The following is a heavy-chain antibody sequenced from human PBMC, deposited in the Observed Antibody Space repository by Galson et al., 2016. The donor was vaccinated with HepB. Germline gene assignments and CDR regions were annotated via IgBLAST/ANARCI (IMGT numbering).Heavy chain of an antibody. J-gene: IGHJ1*01. Sequence: SLRLSCAASGFNFGDYCMSWFRQAPGKGLEWVGFIRNKAFDGTTEYAASVRGRFTISRDDSQRIAQLQMNSLRTDDTAVYYCSRDPEFSSGFSFDLWGQGTPVTVSS. CDR2: IRNKAFDGTT. D-gene: IGHD3-22*01. V-gene: IGHV3-49*03. CDR3: SRDPEFSSGFSFDL. CDR1: GFNFGDYC.